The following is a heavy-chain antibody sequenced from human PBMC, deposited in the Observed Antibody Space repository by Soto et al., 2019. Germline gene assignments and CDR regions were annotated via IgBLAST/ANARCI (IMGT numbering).Heavy chain of an antibody. CDR2: IRGSGDST. D-gene: IGHD3-10*01. V-gene: IGHV3-23*01. CDR3: GKGMGYYYGSGNFRVNYYYAMDV. J-gene: IGHJ6*02. Sequence: GGSLRLSCAASGSTFNNYAMSWVRQAPGKGLEWVSGIRGSGDSTYYADSVRGRFTISRDNSKNTVYLQMNSLSAEDTAVYYCGKGMGYYYGSGNFRVNYYYAMDVWGRGTTVTVSS. CDR1: GSTFNNYA.